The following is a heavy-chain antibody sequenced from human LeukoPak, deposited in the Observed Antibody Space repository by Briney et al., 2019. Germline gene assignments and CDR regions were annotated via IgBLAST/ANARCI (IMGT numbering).Heavy chain of an antibody. CDR1: GFTFSSYW. D-gene: IGHD2-2*01. CDR3: AREGYCSSTSCQASDY. Sequence: HAGGSLRLSCAASGFTFSSYWMSWVRQAPGKGLEWVANIKQDGSEKYYVDSVKGRFTISRDNAKNSLYLQMNSLRAEDTAVYYCAREGYCSSTSCQASDYWGQGTLVTVSS. V-gene: IGHV3-7*01. CDR2: IKQDGSEK. J-gene: IGHJ4*02.